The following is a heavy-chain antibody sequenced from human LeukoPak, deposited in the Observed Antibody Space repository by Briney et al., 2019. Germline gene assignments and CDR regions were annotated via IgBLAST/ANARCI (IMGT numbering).Heavy chain of an antibody. CDR2: ISCNSGSI. Sequence: GRSLRLSCAASGFTFDDYAMHWVRQAPGKGLEWGSGISCNSGSIGYADSVKGRFTISRDNAKNSLYLQMNSLRAEDTALYYCAKDKGIAAAGHFDYWGQGTLVTVSS. CDR1: GFTFDDYA. CDR3: AKDKGIAAAGHFDY. J-gene: IGHJ4*02. D-gene: IGHD6-13*01. V-gene: IGHV3-9*01.